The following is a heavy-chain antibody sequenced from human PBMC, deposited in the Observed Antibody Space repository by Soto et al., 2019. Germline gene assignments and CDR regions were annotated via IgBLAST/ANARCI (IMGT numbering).Heavy chain of an antibody. CDR1: VYTFTSYD. D-gene: IGHD3-10*01. Sequence: ASVTGSCKASVYTFTSYDINWVRQATGQGLEWMGWMNPNSGNTGYAQKFQGRVTMTRNTSISTAYMELSSLRSEDTAVYYCARGKVTMVRGVIITSNDAYDIWGQRTMVTVSS. CDR2: MNPNSGNT. J-gene: IGHJ3*02. V-gene: IGHV1-8*01. CDR3: ARGKVTMVRGVIITSNDAYDI.